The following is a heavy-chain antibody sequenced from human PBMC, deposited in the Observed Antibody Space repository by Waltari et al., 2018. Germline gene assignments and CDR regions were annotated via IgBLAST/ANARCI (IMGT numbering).Heavy chain of an antibody. Sequence: EVQLVESGGGLVQPGGSLRLSCAASGFTFSSYAMSWVRQAPGRGLEWVSAISGSGGSTYYADSVKGRFTISRDNSKNTLYLQMNSLRAEDTAVYYCAKGPYCSGGSCYSMYFDYWGQGTLVTVSS. V-gene: IGHV3-23*04. CDR1: GFTFSSYA. CDR2: ISGSGGST. J-gene: IGHJ4*02. CDR3: AKGPYCSGGSCYSMYFDY. D-gene: IGHD2-15*01.